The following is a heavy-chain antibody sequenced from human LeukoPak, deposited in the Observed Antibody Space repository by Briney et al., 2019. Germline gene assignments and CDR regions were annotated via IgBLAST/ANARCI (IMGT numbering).Heavy chain of an antibody. J-gene: IGHJ2*01. V-gene: IGHV4-59*12. CDR3: ARDSATENGQYPGTNWYFDL. Sequence: SETLSLTCTVSGGSISSYYWSWIRQPAGKGLEWIGYIYYSGSTNYNPSLKSRVTISVDTSKNQFSLKLSSVTAADTAVYYCARDSATENGQYPGTNWYFDLWGRGTLVTVSS. CDR2: IYYSGST. D-gene: IGHD2-2*01. CDR1: GGSISSYY.